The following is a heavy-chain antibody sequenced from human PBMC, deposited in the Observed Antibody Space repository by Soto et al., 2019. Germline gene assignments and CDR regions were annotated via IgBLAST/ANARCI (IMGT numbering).Heavy chain of an antibody. J-gene: IGHJ6*02. D-gene: IGHD3-3*01. CDR1: GFTVSNIY. CDR3: ARWGFWSGYHNYYYYYGMDV. Sequence: GGSLRLSCAASGFTVSNIYMSWVRQAPGKGLKWVSVIYSGGSTYYADSVKGRFTISRDNSKNTLYLQMNRLRAEDTAVYYCARWGFWSGYHNYYYYYGMDVWGQGTTVTVS. V-gene: IGHV3-53*01. CDR2: IYSGGST.